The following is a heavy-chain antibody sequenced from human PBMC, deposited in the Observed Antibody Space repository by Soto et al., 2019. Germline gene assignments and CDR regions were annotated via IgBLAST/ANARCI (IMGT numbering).Heavy chain of an antibody. V-gene: IGHV1-18*01. J-gene: IGHJ6*02. CDR2: ISAYNGNT. CDR1: GYTFTSYG. D-gene: IGHD3-10*01. Sequence: ASVKVSCKASGYTFTSYGISWVRQAPGQGLEWMGWISAYNGNTNYAQKLQGRVTMTTDTSTSTAYMELRSLRSDDTAVYYCARVLELGYYYYYGMDVWGQGTTVTVSS. CDR3: ARVLELGYYYYYGMDV.